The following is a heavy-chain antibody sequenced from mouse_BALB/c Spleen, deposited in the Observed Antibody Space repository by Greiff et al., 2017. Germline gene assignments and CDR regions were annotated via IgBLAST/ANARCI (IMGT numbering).Heavy chain of an antibody. V-gene: IGHV1-15*01. CDR1: GYTFTDYE. D-gene: IGHD1-2*01. J-gene: IGHJ2*01. CDR3: TRRGTTAYFDY. Sequence: QVQLQQSGAELVRPGASVTLSCKASGYTFTDYEMHWVKQTPVHGLEWIGAIDPETGGTAYNQKFKGKATLTADKSSSTAYMELRSLTSEDSAVYYCTRRGTTAYFDYWGQGTTLTVSS. CDR2: IDPETGGT.